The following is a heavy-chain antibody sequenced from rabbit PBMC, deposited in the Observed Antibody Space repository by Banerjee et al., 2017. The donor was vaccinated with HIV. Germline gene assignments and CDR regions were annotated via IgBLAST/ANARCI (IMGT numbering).Heavy chain of an antibody. Sequence: QEQLEESGGDLVKPEGSLTLTCTASGFSFSSDYYMCWVRQAPGKGLEWIACIYAGSSGSTYYASWAKGRFTITRSTSLNTVTLQVNSLTAADTATYFCARKLSLWGPGTLVTVS. CDR2: IYAGSSGST. D-gene: IGHD6-1*01. J-gene: IGHJ4*01. CDR3: ARKLSL. CDR1: GFSFSSDYY. V-gene: IGHV1S45*01.